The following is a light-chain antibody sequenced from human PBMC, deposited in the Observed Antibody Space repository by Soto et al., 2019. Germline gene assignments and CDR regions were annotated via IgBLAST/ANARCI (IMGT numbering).Light chain of an antibody. CDR2: GNS. V-gene: IGLV1-40*01. J-gene: IGLJ1*01. Sequence: SVLTQPPSVSGAPGPRVPISCTGGRSNLGADYDVRWYQQIPGTAPKLLIFGNSNRPSGVSDRFSVSKSGPSASLAITWLQADDEAHYYCHSYDNSLTGSVFGTGTKVTVL. CDR1: RSNLGADYD. CDR3: HSYDNSLTGSV.